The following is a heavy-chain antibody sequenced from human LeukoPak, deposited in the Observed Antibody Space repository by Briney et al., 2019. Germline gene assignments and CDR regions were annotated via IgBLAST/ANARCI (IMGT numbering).Heavy chain of an antibody. CDR2: IYHSGST. CDR1: GGSISSSNW. Sequence: SETLSLTCAVSGGSISSSNWWSWVRQPPGKGLEWIGEIYHSGSTNYNPSLKSRVTISVDKSKNQFSLKLSSVTAADTAVYYCAREIVGAKGGPHAFDIWGQGTMVTVSS. D-gene: IGHD1-26*01. J-gene: IGHJ3*02. CDR3: AREIVGAKGGPHAFDI. V-gene: IGHV4-4*02.